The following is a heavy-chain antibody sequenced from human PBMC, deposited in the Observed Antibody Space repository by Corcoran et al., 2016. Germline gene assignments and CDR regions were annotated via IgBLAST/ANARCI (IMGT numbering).Heavy chain of an antibody. CDR3: ASVGDYYDSSGYYYYFDY. CDR2: TYFRSKWYN. J-gene: IGHJ4*02. CDR1: GDSVASDSAA. D-gene: IGHD3-22*01. V-gene: IGHV6-1*01. Sequence: QVQLQQSGPGLVKPSQTLSLTCAISGDSVASDSAAWNWIRQSPSRGLEWLGRTYFRSKWYNDYAVTVKSRITINPDTSKNQFSLQLNSVTPEDTAVYYCASVGDYYDSSGYYYYFDYWGQGTLVTVSS.